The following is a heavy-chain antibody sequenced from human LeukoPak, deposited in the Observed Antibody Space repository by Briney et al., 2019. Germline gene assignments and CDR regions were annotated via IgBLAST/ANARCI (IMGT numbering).Heavy chain of an antibody. Sequence: ASVKVSCKASGYTFTDYYMHWVRQAPGQGLEWMGWINPNSGGTNYAQKFQGRVTMTRDTSISTAYMELSRLRSDDTAVYYCAGGAFLMGRAAHFDHWGEGTLVTVSS. CDR2: INPNSGGT. CDR3: AGGAFLMGRAAHFDH. D-gene: IGHD3-10*01. CDR1: GYTFTDYY. J-gene: IGHJ4*02. V-gene: IGHV1-2*02.